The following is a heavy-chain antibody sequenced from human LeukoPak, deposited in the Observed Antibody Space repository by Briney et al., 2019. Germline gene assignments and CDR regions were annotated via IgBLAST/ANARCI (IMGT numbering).Heavy chain of an antibody. CDR2: IRTDGTST. D-gene: IGHD3-10*01. Sequence: PGGSLRLSCAASGFIFSNAWMSWVRQAPGKGLEWVARIRTDGTSTSYADSVKGRFTISRDNAKNTLYLQMNSLRAEDTAVYYCAKDGTMVRGVTLYYFDYWGQGTLVTVSS. V-gene: IGHV3-74*01. CDR3: AKDGTMVRGVTLYYFDY. CDR1: GFIFSNAW. J-gene: IGHJ4*02.